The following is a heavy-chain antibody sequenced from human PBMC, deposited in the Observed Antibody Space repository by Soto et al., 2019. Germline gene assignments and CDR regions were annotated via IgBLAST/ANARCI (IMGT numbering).Heavy chain of an antibody. J-gene: IGHJ6*02. CDR1: GYTFTSYD. V-gene: IGHV1-8*01. CDR3: ASERNMYGMDD. D-gene: IGHD1-1*01. Sequence: QVQLVQSGAEVKKPGASVKVSCKASGYTFTSYDINWVRQATGQGLEWMGWMNPNSGNTVYAQKFQDRVTMTRNTSISTAYMERSSLRSEDTAVYYCASERNMYGMDDWGQGTTVTVSS. CDR2: MNPNSGNT.